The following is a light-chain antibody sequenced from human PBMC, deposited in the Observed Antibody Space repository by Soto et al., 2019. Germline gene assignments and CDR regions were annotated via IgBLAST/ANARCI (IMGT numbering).Light chain of an antibody. Sequence: EIVMTQSPATLSVSPGERVTLSCRASQSVSRFLAWYQQRPGQAPRLLIYDTSTRATGVPARFSGSGSGTEFSLTISSLEPEDFAVYYCQQRTNWLTFGGGTKVEIK. CDR2: DTS. J-gene: IGKJ4*01. CDR1: QSVSRF. V-gene: IGKV3-11*01. CDR3: QQRTNWLT.